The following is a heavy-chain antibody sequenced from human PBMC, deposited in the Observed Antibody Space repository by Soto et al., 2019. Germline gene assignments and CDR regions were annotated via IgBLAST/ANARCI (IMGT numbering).Heavy chain of an antibody. CDR1: GFTFDDYT. Sequence: GSLRLSCAASGFTFDDYTMHWVRQAPGKGLEWVSLISWDGGSTYYADSVKGRFTISRDNSKNSLYLQMNRLRTEDTALYYCAKDISVDSSPHYYYYGMDVWGQGTTVTVSS. D-gene: IGHD6-13*01. CDR2: ISWDGGST. V-gene: IGHV3-43*01. CDR3: AKDISVDSSPHYYYYGMDV. J-gene: IGHJ6*02.